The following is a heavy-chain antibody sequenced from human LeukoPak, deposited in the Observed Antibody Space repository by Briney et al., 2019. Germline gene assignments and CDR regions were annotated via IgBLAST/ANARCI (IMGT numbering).Heavy chain of an antibody. CDR2: ISSSSNTI. V-gene: IGHV3-48*04. CDR1: GFIFSIYN. D-gene: IGHD2-15*01. J-gene: IGHJ4*02. Sequence: PGGSLRLSCTASGFIFSIYNMNWVRQAPGKGLEWVSYISSSSNTIYYVESVKGRFTISRDNAKNSLYLQMNSLRAEDTAVYYCAKGVSSGRTAFDYWGQGTLVTVSS. CDR3: AKGVSSGRTAFDY.